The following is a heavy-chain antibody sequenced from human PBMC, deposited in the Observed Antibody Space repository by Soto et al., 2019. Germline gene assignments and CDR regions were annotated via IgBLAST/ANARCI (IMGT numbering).Heavy chain of an antibody. J-gene: IGHJ4*02. CDR2: IYSGGST. CDR3: ARGGSGYDLDSDY. CDR1: GFTVSSNY. Sequence: PGGSLRLSCAASGFTVSSNYMSWVRQAPGKGLEWVSVIYSGGSTYYADSVKGRFTISRDNSKNTLYLQMNSLRAEDTAVYYCARGGSGYDLDSDYWGQGTLVTVSS. D-gene: IGHD5-12*01. V-gene: IGHV3-53*01.